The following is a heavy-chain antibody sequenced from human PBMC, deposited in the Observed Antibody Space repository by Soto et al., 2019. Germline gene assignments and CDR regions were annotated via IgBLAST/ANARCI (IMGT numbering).Heavy chain of an antibody. CDR1: GLTFSDYY. Sequence: PGGSLRLSCAASGLTFSDYYMSWIRQAPGKGLEWVSYISSSGSTIYYADSVKGRFTISRDNAKNSLYLQMNSLRAEDTAVYYCARPAAHSGDAFDIWGQGTMVTVSS. D-gene: IGHD2-2*01. CDR3: ARPAAHSGDAFDI. V-gene: IGHV3-11*01. J-gene: IGHJ3*02. CDR2: ISSSGSTI.